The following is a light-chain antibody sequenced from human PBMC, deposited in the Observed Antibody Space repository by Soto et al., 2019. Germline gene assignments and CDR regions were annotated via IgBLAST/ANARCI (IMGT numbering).Light chain of an antibody. V-gene: IGKV1-39*01. Sequence: DVHLAQSPSSLSAAVGDRVTITCRARQSINNYLNWYQQKPGEAPKLLVYAASTLQDGVPSRFSGSGSGTDFTRTISRLQPEDFAVYYCQKSYSSWLTFGGGTKVEI. CDR1: QSINNY. CDR2: AAS. CDR3: QKSYSSWLT. J-gene: IGKJ4*01.